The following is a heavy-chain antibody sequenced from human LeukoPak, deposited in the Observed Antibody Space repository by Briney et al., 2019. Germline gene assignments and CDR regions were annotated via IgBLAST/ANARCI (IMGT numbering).Heavy chain of an antibody. V-gene: IGHV3-30*02. CDR1: GFTFSSYG. CDR2: IRYDGSNK. CDR3: ARDRAHYYYMDV. D-gene: IGHD3-10*01. J-gene: IGHJ6*03. Sequence: GGSLRLSCAASGFTFSSYGMHWVRQAPGKGLEWVAFIRYDGSNKYYADSVKGRFTISRDNSKNTLYLQMNSLRAEDTAVYYCARDRAHYYYMDVWGKGTTVTVSS.